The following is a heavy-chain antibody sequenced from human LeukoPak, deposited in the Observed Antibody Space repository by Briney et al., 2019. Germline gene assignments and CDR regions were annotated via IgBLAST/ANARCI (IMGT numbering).Heavy chain of an antibody. J-gene: IGHJ4*02. D-gene: IGHD4-17*01. CDR3: ARGPTTRGAGVDY. Sequence: GGSLRLSCAASGFTVSSNYMSWVRQAPGKGLEWVSVIYSGGSTYYADSVKGRFTISRDNSKNTLYLQMNSLRAEDTAVYYCARGPTTRGAGVDYWGQGTLVTVSS. V-gene: IGHV3-66*01. CDR1: GFTVSSNY. CDR2: IYSGGST.